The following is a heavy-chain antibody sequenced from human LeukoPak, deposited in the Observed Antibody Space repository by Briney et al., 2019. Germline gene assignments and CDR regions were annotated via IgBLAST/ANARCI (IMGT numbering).Heavy chain of an antibody. V-gene: IGHV4-34*01. Sequence: SETLSLTCAVYGGSFSGYYWSWIRQPPGKGLEWIGEINHSGSTNYNPSLKSRVTISVDTSKNQFSLKLSSVTAADTAVYYCARGWIREYYLDYWGQGTLVTVSS. D-gene: IGHD5-18*01. CDR3: ARGWIREYYLDY. CDR2: INHSGST. CDR1: GGSFSGYY. J-gene: IGHJ4*02.